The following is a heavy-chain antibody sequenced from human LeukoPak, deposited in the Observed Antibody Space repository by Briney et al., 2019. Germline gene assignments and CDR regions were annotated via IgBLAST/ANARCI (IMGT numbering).Heavy chain of an antibody. D-gene: IGHD6-19*01. J-gene: IGHJ4*02. CDR1: GGSISSYY. CDR2: IYTRGST. Sequence: SETLSLTCTVSGGSISSYYWSWIRQPAGKGLEWIGRIYTRGSTNYNPSLKSRVTMSVDTSKSQFSLKLSSVTAAATAVYYCAGVSSSGWTFDYWGQGTLVTVSS. V-gene: IGHV4-4*07. CDR3: AGVSSSGWTFDY.